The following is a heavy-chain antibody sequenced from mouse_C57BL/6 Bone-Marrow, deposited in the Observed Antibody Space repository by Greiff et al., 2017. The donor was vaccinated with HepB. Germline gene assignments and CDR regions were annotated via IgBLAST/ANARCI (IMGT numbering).Heavy chain of an antibody. V-gene: IGHV2-6*01. J-gene: IGHJ2*01. CDR1: GFSLTSYG. Sequence: VQLQESGPGLVAPSQSLSITCTVSGFSLTSYGVDWVRQSPGKGLEWLGVIWGVGSTNYNSALKSRLSISKDNSKSQVFLKMNSLQTDDTAMYYCASESTVVATGDYWGQGTTLTVSS. D-gene: IGHD1-1*01. CDR3: ASESTVVATGDY. CDR2: IWGVGST.